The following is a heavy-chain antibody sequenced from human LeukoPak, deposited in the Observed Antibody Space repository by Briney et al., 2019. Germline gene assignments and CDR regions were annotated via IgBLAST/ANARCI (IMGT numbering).Heavy chain of an antibody. CDR2: ISYDGSNK. Sequence: GGSLRLSCAASGFTFSSYGMHWVRQAPGKGLEWVAVISYDGSNKYYADSVKGRFTISRDNSKNTLYLQMNSLRAEDTAVYYCATSPLWFGENSYYFDYWGQGTLVTASS. CDR1: GFTFSSYG. D-gene: IGHD3-10*01. V-gene: IGHV3-30*03. J-gene: IGHJ4*02. CDR3: ATSPLWFGENSYYFDY.